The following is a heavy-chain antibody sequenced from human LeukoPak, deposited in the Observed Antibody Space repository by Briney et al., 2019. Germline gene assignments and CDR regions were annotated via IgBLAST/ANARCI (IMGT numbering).Heavy chain of an antibody. D-gene: IGHD2-21*02. J-gene: IGHJ4*02. CDR1: GGSISSRSYY. Sequence: SETLSLTCTVSGGSISSRSYYWGWIRQPPGKGLEWIGSIYYSGSTYYNPSLKSRVTISVDTSKNQFSLKLSSVTAADTAVYYCARLGPYCGGDCYPREWGQGTLVTVSS. CDR3: ARLGPYCGGDCYPRE. CDR2: IYYSGST. V-gene: IGHV4-39*01.